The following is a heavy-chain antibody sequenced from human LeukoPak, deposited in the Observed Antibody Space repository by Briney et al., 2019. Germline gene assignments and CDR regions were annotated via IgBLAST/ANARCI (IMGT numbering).Heavy chain of an antibody. CDR1: GFTVSSNY. CDR3: AKAKFITGFDY. CDR2: IYSGGST. Sequence: GGSLRLSCAASGFTVSSNYMSWVRQAPGKGLEWVSVIYSGGSTYYADSVKGRFTISRDNSKNTLYLQMNSLRAEDTAVYYCAKAKFITGFDYWGQGTLVTVSS. J-gene: IGHJ4*02. V-gene: IGHV3-66*01. D-gene: IGHD1-20*01.